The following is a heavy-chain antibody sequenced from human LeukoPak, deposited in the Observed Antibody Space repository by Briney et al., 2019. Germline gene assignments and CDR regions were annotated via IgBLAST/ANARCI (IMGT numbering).Heavy chain of an antibody. J-gene: IGHJ6*02. CDR3: ARWELTLRGMDV. CDR2: ISYDGSNK. Sequence: GGSLRLSCAASGFTFSSYGMHWVRQAPGKGLEWVAVISYDGSNKYYADSVKGRFTISRDNSKNTLYLQMNSLRAEDTAVYYCARWELTLRGMDVWGQGTTVTVSS. D-gene: IGHD1-26*01. V-gene: IGHV3-30*03. CDR1: GFTFSSYG.